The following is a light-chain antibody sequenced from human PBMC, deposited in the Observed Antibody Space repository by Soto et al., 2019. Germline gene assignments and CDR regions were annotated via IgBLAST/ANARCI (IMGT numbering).Light chain of an antibody. CDR2: EVT. V-gene: IGLV2-14*01. CDR3: SSYTTGRTLV. Sequence: QSALTQPASVSGSPGQSITISCSGTTSDVGGYNHVSWYQQHPGRAPKLMIYEVTDRPSGVSDRFSGSKSGNTASLTISGLQAEDEADYYCSSYTTGRTLVFGTGTKVTVL. J-gene: IGLJ1*01. CDR1: TSDVGGYNH.